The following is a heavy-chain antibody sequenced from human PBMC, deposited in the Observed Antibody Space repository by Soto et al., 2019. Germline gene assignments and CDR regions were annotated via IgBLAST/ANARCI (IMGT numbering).Heavy chain of an antibody. CDR3: ARDLYRLGGIAVADY. CDR2: ISYDGSNK. J-gene: IGHJ4*02. CDR1: GFTFSSYA. Sequence: GGSLRLSCAASGFTFSSYAMHWVRQAPGKGLEWVAVISYDGSNKYYADSVKGRFTISRDNSKNTLYLQMNSLRAEDTAVYYCARDLYRLGGIAVADYWGQGTLVTVSS. V-gene: IGHV3-30-3*01. D-gene: IGHD6-19*01.